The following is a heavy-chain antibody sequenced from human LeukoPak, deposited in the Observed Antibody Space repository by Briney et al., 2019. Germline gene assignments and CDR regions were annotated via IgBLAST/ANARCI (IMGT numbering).Heavy chain of an antibody. J-gene: IGHJ4*02. CDR3: VRDGGVSGYDLLDY. D-gene: IGHD5-12*01. V-gene: IGHV3-7*01. CDR1: GFTFSKYW. Sequence: PGGSLRLSCAASGFTFSKYWMTWVRQAPGKGLEWVAHINQDGSKEYYMDSVKARFTISRDNAKNSLSLQMNSLRAEDTAVYYCVRDGGVSGYDLLDYWGQGTLVTVSS. CDR2: INQDGSKE.